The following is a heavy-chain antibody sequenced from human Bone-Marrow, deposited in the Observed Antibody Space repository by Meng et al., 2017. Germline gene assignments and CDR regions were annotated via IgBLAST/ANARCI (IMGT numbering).Heavy chain of an antibody. CDR1: GFSFSSYW. Sequence: GESLKISCAASGFSFSSYWMSWVRQAPGKGLEWVANIKQDGSEKYYVDSVKGRFTISRDNAKNSLYLQMNSLRAEDTALYYCAREGVRAAADYWGQGTLVTVSS. CDR2: IKQDGSEK. J-gene: IGHJ4*02. CDR3: AREGVRAAADY. V-gene: IGHV3-7*01. D-gene: IGHD6-13*01.